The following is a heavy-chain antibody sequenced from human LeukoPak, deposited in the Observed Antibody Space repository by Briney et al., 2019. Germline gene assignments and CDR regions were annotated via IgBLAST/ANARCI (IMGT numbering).Heavy chain of an antibody. J-gene: IGHJ4*02. D-gene: IGHD3-3*01. CDR2: ISSSSSYI. V-gene: IGHV3-21*01. CDR1: GFTFSSYS. CDR3: ARDPPYYDFWSADAYYFDY. Sequence: GGSLRLSCAASGFTFSSYSMNWVRQAPGKGLEWVSSISSSSSYIYYADSVKGRFTISRDNAKNSLYLQMNSLRAEDTAVYYCARDPPYYDFWSADAYYFDYWGQGTLVTVSS.